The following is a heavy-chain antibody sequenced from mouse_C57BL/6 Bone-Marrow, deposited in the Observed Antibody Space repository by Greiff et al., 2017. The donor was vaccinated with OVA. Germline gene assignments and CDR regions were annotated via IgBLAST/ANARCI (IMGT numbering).Heavy chain of an antibody. D-gene: IGHD1-1*01. CDR1: GYTFTDHT. CDR3: AREGNYYGSSGYYFDY. Sequence: QVQLKESDAELVKPGASVKISCKVSGYTFTDHTIHWMKQRPEQGLEWIGYIYPRDGSTKYNEKFKGKATLTADKSSSTAYMQLNSLTSEDSAVYFCAREGNYYGSSGYYFDYWGQGTTLTVSS. CDR2: IYPRDGST. V-gene: IGHV1-78*01. J-gene: IGHJ2*01.